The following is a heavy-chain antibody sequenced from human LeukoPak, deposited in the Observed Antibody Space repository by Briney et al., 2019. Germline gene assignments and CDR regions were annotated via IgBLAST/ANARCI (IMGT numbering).Heavy chain of an antibody. D-gene: IGHD6-6*01. CDR2: ISSSSSYI. V-gene: IGHV3-21*01. Sequence: GGSLRLSCAASGFTFSSYSMNWVRQAPGKGLEWVSSISSSSSYIYYADSVKGRFTISRDNAENSLYLQMSSLRAEDTAEYYCARIGYSSSSFDYWGQGALVTVSS. CDR1: GFTFSSYS. CDR3: ARIGYSSSSFDY. J-gene: IGHJ4*02.